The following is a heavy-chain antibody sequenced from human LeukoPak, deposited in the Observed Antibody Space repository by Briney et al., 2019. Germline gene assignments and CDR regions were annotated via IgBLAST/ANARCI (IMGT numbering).Heavy chain of an antibody. V-gene: IGHV1-8*02. D-gene: IGHD5-12*01. CDR2: MNPNSGNT. Sequence: ASVKVSCKASGYTFTGYYMHWVRQATGQGLEWMGWMNPNSGNTGYAQKFQGRVTMTRNTSISTAYMELSSLRSEDTAVYYCARTGGYKEWLRPVDYWGQGTLVTVSS. J-gene: IGHJ4*02. CDR3: ARTGGYKEWLRPVDY. CDR1: GYTFTGYY.